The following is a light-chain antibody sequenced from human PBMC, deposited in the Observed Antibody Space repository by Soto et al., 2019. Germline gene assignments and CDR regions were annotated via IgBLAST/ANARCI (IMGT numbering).Light chain of an antibody. CDR3: QQYGRSYT. CDR1: QSVSSY. V-gene: IGKV3-20*01. Sequence: IVFTQSPATLSLSPGEGASLSIRARQSVSSYLAWDQQKPGQAPRLLIYGASTRATGTPAMFSGSGSGTDFTLTITRLEPDYFAVYYRQQYGRSYTFGRGTKVDIK. CDR2: GAS. J-gene: IGKJ4*01.